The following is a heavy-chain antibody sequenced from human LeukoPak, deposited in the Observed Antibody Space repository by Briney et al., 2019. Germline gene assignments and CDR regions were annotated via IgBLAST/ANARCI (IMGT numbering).Heavy chain of an antibody. CDR2: IYYSGST. CDR1: GGSISSSSYY. J-gene: IGHJ4*02. CDR3: ASEWELTHGFDY. D-gene: IGHD1-26*01. V-gene: IGHV4-39*01. Sequence: SETPSLTCTVSGGSISSSSYYWGWIRQPPGKGLEWIGSIYYSGSTYYNPSLKSRVTISVDTSKNQFSLKLSSVTAEDTAVYYCASEWELTHGFDYWGQGTLVTVSS.